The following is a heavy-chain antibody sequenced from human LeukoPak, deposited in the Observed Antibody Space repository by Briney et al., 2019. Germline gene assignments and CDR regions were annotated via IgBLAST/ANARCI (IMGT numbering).Heavy chain of an antibody. CDR3: ARGLSGGRAPDY. CDR2: INHSGST. D-gene: IGHD3-16*01. Sequence: SETLSLTCAVYGGSFSGYYWSWIRQPPGKGPEWIGEINHSGSTNYNPSLKSRVTISVDTSKNQFSLKLSSVTAADTAVYYCARGLSGGRAPDYWGQGTLVTVSS. V-gene: IGHV4-34*01. J-gene: IGHJ4*02. CDR1: GGSFSGYY.